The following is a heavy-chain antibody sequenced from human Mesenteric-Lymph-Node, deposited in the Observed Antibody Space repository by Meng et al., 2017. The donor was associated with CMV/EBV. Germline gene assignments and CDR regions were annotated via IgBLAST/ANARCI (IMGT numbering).Heavy chain of an antibody. V-gene: IGHV5-51*01. CDR3: ARLGSSSSYFDY. CDR1: GYRYTSYW. Sequence: GESLKLSCKGSGYRYTSYWIGWVRQMPGKGLEWMGIIYPGDSDTRYRPSFQGQFTISADKSISTAYLQWNSLADSDTATYFCARLGSSSSYFDYWGQGTLVTVSS. CDR2: IYPGDSDT. D-gene: IGHD2-2*01. J-gene: IGHJ4*02.